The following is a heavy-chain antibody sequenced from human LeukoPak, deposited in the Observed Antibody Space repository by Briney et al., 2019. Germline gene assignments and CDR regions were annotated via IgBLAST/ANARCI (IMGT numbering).Heavy chain of an antibody. CDR3: ARGQPGIVVVVAATEGLNWSDP. V-gene: IGHV1-2*02. J-gene: IGHJ5*02. D-gene: IGHD2-15*01. Sequence: SVKVSCKASGYTFTGYYMHWVRQAPGQGLEWMGWINPNSGGTNYAQKFQGRVTMTRDTSISTAYMELSRLRSDDTAVYYCARGQPGIVVVVAATEGLNWSDPWGQGTLVTVSS. CDR1: GYTFTGYY. CDR2: INPNSGGT.